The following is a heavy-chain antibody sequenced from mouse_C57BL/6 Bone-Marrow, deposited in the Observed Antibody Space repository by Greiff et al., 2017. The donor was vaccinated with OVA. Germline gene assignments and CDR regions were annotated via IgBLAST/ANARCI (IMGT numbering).Heavy chain of an antibody. V-gene: IGHV1-64*01. Sequence: VQLQQSGAELVKPGASVKLSCKASGYTFTSYWMHWVKQRPGQGLEWIGMIHPNSGSTNYNEKFKSKATLTVDKSSSTAYLQLSSLTSEDTAVYYCTFYYGSSYWYFDVWGTGTTVTVSS. D-gene: IGHD1-1*01. CDR2: IHPNSGST. CDR1: GYTFTSYW. J-gene: IGHJ1*03. CDR3: TFYYGSSYWYFDV.